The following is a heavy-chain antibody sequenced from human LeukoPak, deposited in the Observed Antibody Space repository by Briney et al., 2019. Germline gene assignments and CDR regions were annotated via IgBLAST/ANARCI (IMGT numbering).Heavy chain of an antibody. Sequence: GGSLRLSCAASGFTFSSYGMSWVRQAPGKGLEWVSAISGSGGSTYYADSVKGRFTISRDNSKNTLYLQMNSLRAEDTAVYYCAKAAPGYSSSWYPDAFDIWGQGTMVTVSS. J-gene: IGHJ3*02. CDR1: GFTFSSYG. CDR2: ISGSGGST. V-gene: IGHV3-23*01. CDR3: AKAAPGYSSSWYPDAFDI. D-gene: IGHD6-13*01.